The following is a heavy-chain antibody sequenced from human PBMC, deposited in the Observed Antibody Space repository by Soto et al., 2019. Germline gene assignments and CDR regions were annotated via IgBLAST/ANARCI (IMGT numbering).Heavy chain of an antibody. CDR3: ARDRLMATAGTARHYFGLDV. Sequence: SEPLSLTCTVSGGSIRSGGYYWSWVRQNPRRGLEWIGNIYYSGNTYYNPSLKSRLTISVDTSKNQFSLNLSSVTAADTAVYYCARDRLMATAGTARHYFGLDVWGQGTTVTVSS. CDR1: GGSIRSGGYY. D-gene: IGHD5-18*01. J-gene: IGHJ6*02. V-gene: IGHV4-31*03. CDR2: IYYSGNT.